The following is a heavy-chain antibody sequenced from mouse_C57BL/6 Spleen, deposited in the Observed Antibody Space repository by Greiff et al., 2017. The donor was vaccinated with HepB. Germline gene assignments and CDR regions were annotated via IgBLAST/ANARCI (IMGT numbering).Heavy chain of an antibody. CDR3: TRREYYGRDYAMDY. CDR1: GYTFTDYE. D-gene: IGHD1-1*01. V-gene: IGHV1-15*01. Sequence: QVQLKESGAELVRPGASVTLSCKASGYTFTDYEMHWVKQTPVHGLEWIGAIDPETGGTAYNQKFKGKAILTADKSSSTAYMELRSLTSEDSAVYYCTRREYYGRDYAMDYWGQGTSVTVSS. CDR2: IDPETGGT. J-gene: IGHJ4*01.